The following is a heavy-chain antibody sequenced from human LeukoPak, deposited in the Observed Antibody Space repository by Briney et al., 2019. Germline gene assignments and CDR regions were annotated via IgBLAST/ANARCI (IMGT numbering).Heavy chain of an antibody. CDR2: ISYSSSYI. CDR3: ARDLRRPLDDY. CDR1: GFTFSTHN. Sequence: GGSLRLSCAASGFTFSTHNMNWVRQAPGKGLEWVSSISYSSSYIYYADSVKGRFTISRDNAKNSLYLQMNSLRAEDTAVYYCARDLRRPLDDYWGQGTLVTVSS. V-gene: IGHV3-21*01. D-gene: IGHD1-1*01. J-gene: IGHJ4*02.